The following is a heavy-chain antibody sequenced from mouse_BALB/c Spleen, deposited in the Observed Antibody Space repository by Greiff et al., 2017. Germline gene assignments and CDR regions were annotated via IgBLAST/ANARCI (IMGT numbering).Heavy chain of an antibody. J-gene: IGHJ2*01. CDR2: IYPGDGDT. Sequence: QVHVKQSGAELARPGASVKLSCKASGYTFTSYWMQWVIQRPGQGLEWIGAIYPGDGDTRYTQKFKGKATLTADKSSSTAYMQLSSLASEDSAVYYCARGGLPPYFDYWGQGTTLTVSS. D-gene: IGHD2-2*01. V-gene: IGHV1-87*01. CDR1: GYTFTSYW. CDR3: ARGGLPPYFDY.